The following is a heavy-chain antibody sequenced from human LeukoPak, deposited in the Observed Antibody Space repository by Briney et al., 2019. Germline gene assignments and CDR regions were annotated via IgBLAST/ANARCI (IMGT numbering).Heavy chain of an antibody. CDR3: ARVDSSGWYSAFDI. CDR1: GYTFTSYD. V-gene: IGHV1-8*03. Sequence: ASVKVSCKASGYTFTSYDINWVRQATGQGLEWMGWMNPNSGNTGYAQKFQGRVTITRNASISTAYMELSSLRSEDTAVYYCARVDSSGWYSAFDIWGQGTMVTASS. D-gene: IGHD6-19*01. J-gene: IGHJ3*02. CDR2: MNPNSGNT.